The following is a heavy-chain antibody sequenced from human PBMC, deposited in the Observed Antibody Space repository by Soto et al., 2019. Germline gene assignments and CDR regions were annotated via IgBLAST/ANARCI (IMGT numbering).Heavy chain of an antibody. V-gene: IGHV3-30*18. Sequence: QVQLVESGGGVVQPGRSLRLSCAASGFTFSSYGMHWVRQAPGKGLEWVAVISYDGSNKYYADSVKGRFTISRDNSKNTLYLQMNSLRAEDTAVYYCAKDLGGTGMDVWGQGTTVTVSS. CDR3: AKDLGGTGMDV. CDR2: ISYDGSNK. D-gene: IGHD1-26*01. J-gene: IGHJ6*02. CDR1: GFTFSSYG.